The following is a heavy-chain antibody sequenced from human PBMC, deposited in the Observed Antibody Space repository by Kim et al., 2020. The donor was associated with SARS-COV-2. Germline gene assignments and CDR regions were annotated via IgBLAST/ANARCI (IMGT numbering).Heavy chain of an antibody. CDR1: GGSVSSGSYY. CDR2: IYYSGST. V-gene: IGHV4-61*01. Sequence: SETLSLTCTVSGGSVSSGSYYWSWIRQPPGKGLEWIGYIYYSGSTNYNPSLKSRVTISVDTSKNQFSLKLSSVTAADTAVYYCAQSNPEEGYSPEAGFDYWGQGTLVTVSS. CDR3: AQSNPEEGYSPEAGFDY. D-gene: IGHD2-15*01. J-gene: IGHJ4*02.